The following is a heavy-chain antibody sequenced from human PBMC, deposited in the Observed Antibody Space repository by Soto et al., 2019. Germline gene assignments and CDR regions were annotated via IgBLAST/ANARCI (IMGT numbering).Heavy chain of an antibody. CDR3: RSSTSISGLYWYLDP. Sequence: QVQLQESGPGLVKPSGTLSLTCAVSGGSFNSSDWGSWVRQPPGKGLEWIGEIYHSGTTNYNPSLKSRVTISLDKSKTQVSLKLSSVTAADAAVYYCRSSTSISGLYWYLDPWGRGTLVTVSS. CDR1: GGSFNSSDW. CDR2: IYHSGTT. D-gene: IGHD6-13*01. J-gene: IGHJ2*01. V-gene: IGHV4-4*02.